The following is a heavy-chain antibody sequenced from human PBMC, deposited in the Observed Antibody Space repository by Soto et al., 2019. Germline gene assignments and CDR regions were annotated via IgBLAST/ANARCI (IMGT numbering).Heavy chain of an antibody. V-gene: IGHV3-30*02. CDR2: MSYDGSDT. Sequence: GGSLRLSCVGSGFIFSNNSMHWVRQTPGKGLEWVAFMSYDGSDTFYADSVKGRFTISRDNSKNTLFLHMSNLRAEDTAMYYCTIVRVADSALDHWGQGTRVTVSS. D-gene: IGHD3-10*02. CDR1: GFIFSNNS. CDR3: TIVRVADSALDH. J-gene: IGHJ4*02.